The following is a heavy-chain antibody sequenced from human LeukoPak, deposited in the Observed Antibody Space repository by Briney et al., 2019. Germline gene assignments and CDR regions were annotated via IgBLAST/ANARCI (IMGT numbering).Heavy chain of an antibody. J-gene: IGHJ6*03. D-gene: IGHD1-14*01. Sequence: VASVKVSCKASGGTFSSYAISWVRQAPGQGLEWMGWISAYNGNTNYAQKLQGRVTMTTDTSTSTAYMELSSLRSEDTAVYYCASGITQIYYYYYMDVWGKGTTVTVSS. CDR3: ASGITQIYYYYYMDV. CDR2: ISAYNGNT. V-gene: IGHV1-18*01. CDR1: GGTFSSYA.